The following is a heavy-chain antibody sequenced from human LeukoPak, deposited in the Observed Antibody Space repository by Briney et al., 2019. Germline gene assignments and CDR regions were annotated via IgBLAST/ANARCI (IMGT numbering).Heavy chain of an antibody. J-gene: IGHJ4*02. CDR1: GFTFSSFS. CDR3: ARGLAVALSDY. V-gene: IGHV3-21*01. Sequence: PGGSLRLSGSASGFTFSSFSMNGVRQAPGRGREWVSSISSSSSYIYSADSVKGRFTISRDNAKNSLYLQMNSLRAEDTAVYCCARGLAVALSDYWGQGTLVTVSS. D-gene: IGHD6-19*01. CDR2: ISSSSSYI.